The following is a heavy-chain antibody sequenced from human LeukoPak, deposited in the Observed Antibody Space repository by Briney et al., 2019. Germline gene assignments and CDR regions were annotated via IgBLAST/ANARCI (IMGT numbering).Heavy chain of an antibody. Sequence: TLSLTCTVSGGSISSGGYYWSWIRQHPGKGLEWIGYIYYSGSTYYNPSLKSRVTISVDTSKNQFSLKLSSVTAADTAVYYCAREEFRGVGFDYWGQGTLVTVSS. D-gene: IGHD3-10*01. V-gene: IGHV4-31*03. CDR3: AREEFRGVGFDY. J-gene: IGHJ4*02. CDR2: IYYSGST. CDR1: GGSISSGGYY.